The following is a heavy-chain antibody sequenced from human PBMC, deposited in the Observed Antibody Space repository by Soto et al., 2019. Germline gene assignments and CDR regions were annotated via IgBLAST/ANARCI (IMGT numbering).Heavy chain of an antibody. D-gene: IGHD6-19*01. CDR3: ARVFRPQNAVATRNFEY. CDR2: SSAYNGKT. J-gene: IGHJ4*02. Sequence: QVQLVQSGAEVRKPGASVKVSCKASGYSFTNYGISWVRQAPGQGLEWMGWSSAYNGKTKFAQKVHGNLTIATDTSTTTASIELRSLRSHATAVYYCARVFRPQNAVATRNFEYWGQGTLVTVSS. V-gene: IGHV1-18*01. CDR1: GYSFTNYG.